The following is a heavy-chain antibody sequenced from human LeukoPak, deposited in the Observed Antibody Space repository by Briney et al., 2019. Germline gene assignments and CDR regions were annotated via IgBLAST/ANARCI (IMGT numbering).Heavy chain of an antibody. CDR1: GFTFSIYS. D-gene: IGHD3-3*01. V-gene: IGHV3-21*01. J-gene: IGHJ4*02. CDR2: ISSSSSYI. CDR3: ARDRHSITIFLFDY. Sequence: GGSLRLSCAASGFTFSIYSMNWVRQAPGKGLEWVSSISSSSSYIYYADSVKGRFTISRDNAKNSLYLQMNSLRAEDTAVYYCARDRHSITIFLFDYWGQGTLVTVSS.